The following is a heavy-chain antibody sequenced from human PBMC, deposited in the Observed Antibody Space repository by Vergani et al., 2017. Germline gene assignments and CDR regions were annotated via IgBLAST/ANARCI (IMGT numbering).Heavy chain of an antibody. J-gene: IGHJ6*02. CDR1: GLTFNHYA. D-gene: IGHD5-12*01. CDR2: ISGSGGST. V-gene: IGHV3-23*01. CDR3: AKANPLNSGYDYLYYYHVMDV. Sequence: EVQLLESGGDLVQPGGSLRLSCAASGLTFNHYAMNWVRQAPGKGLEWVSGISGSGGSTYYAGYVKGRFTIARDSSKNTLYLQMNSLSAGDTAVYYCAKANPLNSGYDYLYYYHVMDVWGQGTTVTVSS.